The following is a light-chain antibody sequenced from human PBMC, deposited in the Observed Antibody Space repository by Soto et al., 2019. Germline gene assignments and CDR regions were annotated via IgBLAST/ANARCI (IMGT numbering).Light chain of an antibody. Sequence: EIVLTQSPGILSLSPGERATLSCRASQSISSSYLAWYQLKPGQAPRLLIYGVSSRATGIPDRFSGSGSGTDFTLTISRLEPEDCAVYYCQQYGNSPLTFGGGTKVEIK. J-gene: IGKJ4*01. V-gene: IGKV3-20*01. CDR1: QSISSSY. CDR2: GVS. CDR3: QQYGNSPLT.